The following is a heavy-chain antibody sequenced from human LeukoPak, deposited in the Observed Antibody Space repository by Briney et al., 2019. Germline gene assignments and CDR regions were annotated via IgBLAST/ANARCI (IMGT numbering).Heavy chain of an antibody. CDR1: GYTLRSYG. J-gene: IGHJ5*02. CDR2: ISAYNGNT. CDR3: ARDNSVRDEAWWFNP. D-gene: IGHD5-24*01. V-gene: IGHV1-18*01. Sequence: ASVKVSCKASGYTLRSYGITWVRQAPGQGLEWMGWISAYNGNTKYPQKLQGRVTLTRDMSTSTDYLELSSLRSEDTAVYYCARDNSVRDEAWWFNPWGQGTLVTVSS.